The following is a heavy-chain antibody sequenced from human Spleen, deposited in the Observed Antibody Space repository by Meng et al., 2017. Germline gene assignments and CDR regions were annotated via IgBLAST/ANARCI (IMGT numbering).Heavy chain of an antibody. CDR3: ARGPTTMAHDFDY. CDR2: INHSGST. Sequence: VQLQQWGAGLLKPSATLALTCVVSGWSFSDYYWSWIRQPPGKGLEWIGEINHSGSTNYNPSLESRATISVDTSQNNLSLKLSSVTAADSAVYYCARGPTTMAHDFDYWGQGTLVTVSS. V-gene: IGHV4-34*01. D-gene: IGHD4-11*01. J-gene: IGHJ4*02. CDR1: GWSFSDYY.